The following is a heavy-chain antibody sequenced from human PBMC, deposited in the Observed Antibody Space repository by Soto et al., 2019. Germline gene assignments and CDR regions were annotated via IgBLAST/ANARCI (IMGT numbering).Heavy chain of an antibody. CDR1: GYTFISYG. D-gene: IGHD3-10*01. V-gene: IGHV1-18*01. Sequence: QLNLVQSGAEVKKPGASVKVSCKASGYTFISYGINWVRQAPGQGLEWVGWISPYNGDATHAQKFQGRVTMTTDTSTSTAYMELRSLRSDDTAIYFCARGSSVSFGPLGNWFDPWGQGTLVTVSS. J-gene: IGHJ5*02. CDR3: ARGSSVSFGPLGNWFDP. CDR2: ISPYNGDA.